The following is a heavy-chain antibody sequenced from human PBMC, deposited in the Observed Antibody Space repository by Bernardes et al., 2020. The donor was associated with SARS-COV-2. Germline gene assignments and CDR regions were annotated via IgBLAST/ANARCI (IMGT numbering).Heavy chain of an antibody. CDR2: FDPEDGET. Sequence: ASVKVSCKVSGYTLTELSMHWVRQAPGKGLEWMGGFDPEDGETIYAQKFQGRVTMTEDTSTDTAYMELSSLTSEDTAVYYCATGFGYYGSGSPLYWGKGTLVTVSS. CDR3: ATGFGYYGSGSPLY. J-gene: IGHJ4*02. CDR1: GYTLTELS. V-gene: IGHV1-24*01. D-gene: IGHD3-10*01.